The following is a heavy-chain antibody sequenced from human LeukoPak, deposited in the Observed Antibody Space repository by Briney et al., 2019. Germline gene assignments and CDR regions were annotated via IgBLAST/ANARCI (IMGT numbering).Heavy chain of an antibody. V-gene: IGHV3-48*02. CDR1: GFTFSSYS. J-gene: IGHJ4*02. CDR2: MSSSSSTI. CDR3: ARVWGIAAAGGEIEY. D-gene: IGHD6-13*01. Sequence: GGSLRLSCAASGFTFSSYSMNWVRQAPGKGLEWVSYMSSSSSTIYYADSVKGRFTTSRDNAKNSLYLQMNSLRDEDTAVYYCARVWGIAAAGGEIEYWGQGTLVTVSS.